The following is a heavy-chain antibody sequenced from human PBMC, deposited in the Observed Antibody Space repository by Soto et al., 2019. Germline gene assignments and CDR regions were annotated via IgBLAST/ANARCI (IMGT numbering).Heavy chain of an antibody. Sequence: SVKVSCKASGCSFSTYAISWVRQAPGQGLEWMGGIIPIFGTPNYAQKFQGRVTITADRSTSTAYLELNSLRSEDTAVYYCAAPRTDGYKVPDPSTYYYYGLDVWGQGTTVTVSS. CDR2: IIPIFGTP. V-gene: IGHV1-69*06. D-gene: IGHD5-12*01. J-gene: IGHJ6*02. CDR1: GCSFSTYA. CDR3: AAPRTDGYKVPDPSTYYYYGLDV.